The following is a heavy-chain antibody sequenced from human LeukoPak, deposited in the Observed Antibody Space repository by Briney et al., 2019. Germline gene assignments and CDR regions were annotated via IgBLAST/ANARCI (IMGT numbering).Heavy chain of an antibody. CDR2: ISYDGSNK. D-gene: IGHD6-19*01. CDR3: ANITTGYSSGRFPGWPVDY. Sequence: GGSLRLSCAASGFTFSSYGMHWVRQAPGKGPEWVAVISYDGSNKYYADSVKGRFTISRDNAKNSLYLQMNSLRAEDTAVYYCANITTGYSSGRFPGWPVDYWGQGTLVTVSS. CDR1: GFTFSSYG. V-gene: IGHV3-30*18. J-gene: IGHJ4*02.